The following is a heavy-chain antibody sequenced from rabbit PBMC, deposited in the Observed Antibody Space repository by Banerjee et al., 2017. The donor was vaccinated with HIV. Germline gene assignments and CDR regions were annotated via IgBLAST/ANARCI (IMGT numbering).Heavy chain of an antibody. V-gene: IGHV1S40*01. Sequence: QSLEESGGDLVKPGASLTLTCTASGFSFSSNYWICWVRQAPGKGLEWIGYIDPVFGNIYYASWVNGRFTISKTSPTTVTLQMTSLTVADTATYLCAGSLVDNANLWGPGTLVTVS. J-gene: IGHJ4*01. CDR2: IDPVFGNI. CDR1: GFSFSSNYW. D-gene: IGHD1-1*01. CDR3: AGSLVDNANL.